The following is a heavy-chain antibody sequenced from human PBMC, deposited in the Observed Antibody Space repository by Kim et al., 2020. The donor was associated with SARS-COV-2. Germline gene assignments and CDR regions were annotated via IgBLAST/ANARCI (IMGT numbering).Heavy chain of an antibody. J-gene: IGHJ3*02. D-gene: IGHD1-26*01. V-gene: IGHV5-51*01. CDR3: ARRGSYNHDAFDI. Sequence: YSPSFQGQVTISADKSISTAYLQWSSLKASDTAMYYCARRGSYNHDAFDIWGQGTMVTVSS.